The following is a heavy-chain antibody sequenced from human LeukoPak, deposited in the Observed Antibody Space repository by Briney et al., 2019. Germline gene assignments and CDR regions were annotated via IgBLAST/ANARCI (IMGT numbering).Heavy chain of an antibody. D-gene: IGHD6-19*01. V-gene: IGHV4-39*01. Sequence: SETLSLTCTVSGDSSSSHSYFWGWVRQPPGKGLEWIGNIHHIGSTYYNPSLKSRVAISVDTSTKQFSLKLNSVTAADTAVYYCARTLPYNGVWRATFDFWGQGILVTVSS. J-gene: IGHJ4*02. CDR2: IHHIGST. CDR3: ARTLPYNGVWRATFDF. CDR1: GDSSSSHSYF.